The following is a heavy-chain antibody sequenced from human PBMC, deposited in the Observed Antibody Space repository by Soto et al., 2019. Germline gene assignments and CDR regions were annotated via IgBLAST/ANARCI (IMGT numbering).Heavy chain of an antibody. CDR3: ARSGGDKLYYFDY. D-gene: IGHD2-21*02. Sequence: SVKVSCKASGGTFSSYAISWVRQAPGQGLEWMGGIIPIFGTANYAQKFQGRVTITADESTSTAYMELSSLRSEDTAVYYCARSGGDKLYYFDYWGQGTLVTVSS. V-gene: IGHV1-69*13. J-gene: IGHJ4*02. CDR1: GGTFSSYA. CDR2: IIPIFGTA.